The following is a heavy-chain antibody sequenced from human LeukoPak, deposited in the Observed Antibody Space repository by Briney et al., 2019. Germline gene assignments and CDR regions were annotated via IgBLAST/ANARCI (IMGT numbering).Heavy chain of an antibody. V-gene: IGHV3-23*01. CDR2: ISGSGGST. CDR1: GFTFSSYA. D-gene: IGHD4-17*01. Sequence: GGSLRLSCAASGFTFSSYAMSWVRQAPGEGLEWVSAISGSGGSTYYADSVKGRFTISRDNSKNTLYLQMNSLRAEDTAVYYCAKAETFDYGDYVAFDYWGQGTLVTVSS. J-gene: IGHJ4*02. CDR3: AKAETFDYGDYVAFDY.